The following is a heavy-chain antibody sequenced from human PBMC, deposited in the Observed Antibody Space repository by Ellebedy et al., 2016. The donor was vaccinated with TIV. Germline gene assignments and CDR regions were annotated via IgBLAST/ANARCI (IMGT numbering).Heavy chain of an antibody. V-gene: IGHV4-4*07. CDR3: ARDGAEMATITYFDS. CDR2: IYTSGST. CDR1: GGSISSYY. Sequence: SETLSLXXTVSGGSISSYYWSWIRQPAGKGLEWIGRIYTSGSTNYNPSLKSRVTMSVDTSKNQFSLKLSSVTAADTAVYYCARDGAEMATITYFDSWGQGTLVTVSS. D-gene: IGHD5-24*01. J-gene: IGHJ4*02.